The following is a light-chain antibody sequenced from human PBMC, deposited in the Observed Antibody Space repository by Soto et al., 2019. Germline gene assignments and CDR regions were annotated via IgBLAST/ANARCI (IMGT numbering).Light chain of an antibody. CDR3: QQLNSYVFA. Sequence: DLQLTQSPSFLSASVGDRVTITCRASQDVSRYLAWYQQKPGKAPNLLIYAASTLRSGVPSRFSGSGSERGFALAISGLQPEDFATYYCQQLNSYVFAFGPGTKVDIK. J-gene: IGKJ3*01. CDR2: AAS. CDR1: QDVSRY. V-gene: IGKV1-9*01.